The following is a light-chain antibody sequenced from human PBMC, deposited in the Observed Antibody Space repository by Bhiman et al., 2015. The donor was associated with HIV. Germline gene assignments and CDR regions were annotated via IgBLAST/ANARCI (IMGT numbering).Light chain of an antibody. CDR1: SSNIGADYR. Sequence: QSVLTQPPSVSGAPGQRVTISCIGSSSNIGADYRVHWYQQLPGTAPKLLIFGNNERPSGVPDRFSGSKSGNSASLGITGLQTGDEADYYCGTWDRSLSAGGVFGTGTKVTVL. CDR3: GTWDRSLSAGGV. V-gene: IGLV1-50*01. CDR2: GNN. J-gene: IGLJ1*01.